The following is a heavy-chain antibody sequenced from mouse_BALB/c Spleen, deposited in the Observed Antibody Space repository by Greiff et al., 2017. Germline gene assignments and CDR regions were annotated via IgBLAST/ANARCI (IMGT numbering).Heavy chain of an antibody. CDR3: ARGGYDLGYAMDY. V-gene: IGHV5-17*02. CDR2: ISSGSSTI. Sequence: EVTVVASGGGLVQPGGSRKLSCAASGFTFSSFGMHWVRQAPEKGLEWVAYISSGSSTIYYADTVKGRFTISRDNPKNTLFLQMTSLRSEDTAMYYCARGGYDLGYAMDYWGKGTSVTVSS. CDR1: GFTFSSFG. D-gene: IGHD2-14*01. J-gene: IGHJ4*01.